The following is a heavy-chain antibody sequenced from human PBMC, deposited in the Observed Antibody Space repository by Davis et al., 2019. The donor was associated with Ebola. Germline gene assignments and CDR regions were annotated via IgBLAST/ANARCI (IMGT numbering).Heavy chain of an antibody. CDR3: ARARPVVKRAGYYYYYMDV. Sequence: PAGSLTLSCAASGFTFSDNYMRWIRHAPAQVLAWVSYISSSGSTIYYADSVKGRFTISRDNAKNSLYLQMNSLRAEVTAVYYCARARPVVKRAGYYYYYMDVWDKGTTITVSS. J-gene: IGHJ6*03. CDR1: GFTFSDNY. CDR2: ISSSGSTI. D-gene: IGHD3-22*01. V-gene: IGHV3-11*01.